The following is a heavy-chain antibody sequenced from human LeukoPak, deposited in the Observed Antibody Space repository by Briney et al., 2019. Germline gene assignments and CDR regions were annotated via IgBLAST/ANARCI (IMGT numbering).Heavy chain of an antibody. V-gene: IGHV3-20*04. J-gene: IGHJ4*02. CDR2: INWNGGST. Sequence: GGSLRLSCAASGFTFDDYGMSWVRQAPGKGLEWVSGINWNGGSTGYADSVKGRFTISRDNAKNSLYLQMNSLRAEGTALYYCARLKLMVAPDYWGQGTLVTVSS. CDR1: GFTFDDYG. D-gene: IGHD2-8*01. CDR3: ARLKLMVAPDY.